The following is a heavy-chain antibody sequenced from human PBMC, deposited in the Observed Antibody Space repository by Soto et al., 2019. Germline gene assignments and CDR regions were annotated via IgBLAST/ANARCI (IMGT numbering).Heavy chain of an antibody. CDR1: GGSISSYY. Sequence: QVQLQESGPGLVKPSETLSLTCTVSGGSISSYYWSWIRQPPGKGLEWIGLSYYSGSTNYNPSPKSRSTITVDTSKNQSPLKLSSVTAADTAVYYCARTMTTVTTDAFDIWGQGTMVTVSS. J-gene: IGHJ3*02. V-gene: IGHV4-59*08. D-gene: IGHD4-17*01. CDR3: ARTMTTVTTDAFDI. CDR2: SYYSGST.